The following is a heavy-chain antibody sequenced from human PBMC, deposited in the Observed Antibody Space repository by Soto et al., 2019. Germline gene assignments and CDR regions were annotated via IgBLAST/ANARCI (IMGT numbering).Heavy chain of an antibody. CDR2: IDNLYLT. D-gene: IGHD3-16*01. CDR3: ATYHTRGIWYFDL. Sequence: QVELQESGPGLVKPSETLFLTCSVSYGSTSGHYRSWIRQPPGKALEWIGYIDNLYLTNYNPSPKSRVAISGDTPNRPFSLKLSSVTAADTAVYYCATYHTRGIWYFDLWGRGTLVTVSS. J-gene: IGHJ2*01. V-gene: IGHV4-59*11. CDR1: YGSTSGHY.